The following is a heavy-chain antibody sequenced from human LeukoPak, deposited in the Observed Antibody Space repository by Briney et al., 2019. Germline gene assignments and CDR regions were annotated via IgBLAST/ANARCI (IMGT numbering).Heavy chain of an antibody. CDR1: GYSLTGYW. CDR3: ARRRGSGSSPFGY. J-gene: IGHJ4*02. CDR2: IYPGESET. V-gene: IGHV5-51*01. D-gene: IGHD3-10*01. Sequence: GESLKIFCKGSGYSLTGYWIGWVRQMPGKGLEGGGIIYPGESETRYSPSFQGQVTISADKSISTAYLQWSSLKASDTVMYYCARRRGSGSSPFGYWGQGTLVTVSS.